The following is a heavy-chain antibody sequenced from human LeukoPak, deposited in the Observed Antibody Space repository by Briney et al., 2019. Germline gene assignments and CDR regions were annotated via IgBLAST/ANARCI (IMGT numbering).Heavy chain of an antibody. D-gene: IGHD3-10*01. CDR3: AKDFGEAAFDI. J-gene: IGHJ3*02. CDR1: GYTFTRHY. Sequence: ASVKVSCKASGYTFTRHYIHWVRQAPGQGLEWLGVINPGGTDSAYAQRFRDRLTLAKDMSATTVYMELSSLTSEDTAVYYCAKDFGEAAFDIWGQGTMVTVSS. V-gene: IGHV1-46*01. CDR2: INPGGTDS.